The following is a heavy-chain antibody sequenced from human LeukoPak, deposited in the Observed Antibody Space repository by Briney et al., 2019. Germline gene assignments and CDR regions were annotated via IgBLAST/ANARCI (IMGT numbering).Heavy chain of an antibody. CDR1: GGSISNYY. J-gene: IGHJ5*02. Sequence: PSETLSLTYTVSGGSISNYYWSWIRQPPGKGLEWIGYIYYSGSTNYNPSLRSRVTISVDTSKNQFSLKMRSVAAADTAVYYCARHTAEKYNWFDRWGQGTLVTVSS. CDR3: ARHTAEKYNWFDR. V-gene: IGHV4-59*08. D-gene: IGHD5-24*01. CDR2: IYYSGST.